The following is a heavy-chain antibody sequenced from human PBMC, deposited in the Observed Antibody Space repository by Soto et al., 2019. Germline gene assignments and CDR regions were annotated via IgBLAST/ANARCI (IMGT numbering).Heavy chain of an antibody. J-gene: IGHJ4*02. V-gene: IGHV5-10-1*01. CDR1: GYSFTTYW. Sequence: GESLKISCKASGYSFTTYWISWVRQMPGKGLEWMGKIDPSDSYTHYSPSFQGHVTISVDKSISTAYLQWSSLKASDTAMYYCSRKRYYGSGSYYNLPDYWGQLSLVPVSA. D-gene: IGHD3-10*01. CDR2: IDPSDSYT. CDR3: SRKRYYGSGSYYNLPDY.